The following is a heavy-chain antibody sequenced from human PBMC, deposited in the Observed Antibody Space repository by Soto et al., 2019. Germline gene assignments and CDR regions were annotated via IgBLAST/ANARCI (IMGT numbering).Heavy chain of an antibody. CDR3: ARRVRTVTTFDY. CDR2: IYYSGST. CDR1: GGSISSCDFY. D-gene: IGHD4-17*01. Sequence: AETLSLTCTVSGGSISSCDFYWGWLRQTPGKGLECIGYIYYSGSTNYNPSLKSRVTISVDTSKNQFSLKLSSVTAADTAVYYCARRVRTVTTFDYWGQGTLVTVSS. J-gene: IGHJ4*02. V-gene: IGHV4-61*08.